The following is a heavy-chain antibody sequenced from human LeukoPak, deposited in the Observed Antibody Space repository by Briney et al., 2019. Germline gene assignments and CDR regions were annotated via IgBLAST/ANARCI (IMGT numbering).Heavy chain of an antibody. D-gene: IGHD2-15*01. V-gene: IGHV4-39*01. CDR3: ARQECDGGSCYSRAIWFDP. CDR1: GGSISSSSYY. J-gene: IGHJ5*02. CDR2: MYYTGNT. Sequence: SETLSLTCSVSGGSISSSSYYWGWIRQPPGKGLEWIASMYYTGNTYYNPSLKSRVTISVDTSKNQFSLKLNSVTASDTAGYHCARQECDGGSCYSRAIWFDPWGQGTLVTVSS.